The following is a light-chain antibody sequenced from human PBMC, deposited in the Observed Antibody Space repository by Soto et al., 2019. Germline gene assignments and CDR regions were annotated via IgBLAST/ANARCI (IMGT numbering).Light chain of an antibody. J-gene: IGLJ2*01. CDR3: QAWDSSTVV. Sequence: SYELTQPPSVSVSPGQTASITCSGDKLGDKYACWYQQKPGQSPVLVIYQDSKRPSGIPERFSGSKSGNTVTLTISGTQAMDEADYYCQAWDSSTVVFGGGTKLTVL. CDR2: QDS. CDR1: KLGDKY. V-gene: IGLV3-1*01.